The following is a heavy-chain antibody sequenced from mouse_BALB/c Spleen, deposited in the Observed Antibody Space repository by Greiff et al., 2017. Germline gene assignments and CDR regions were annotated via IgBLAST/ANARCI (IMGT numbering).Heavy chain of an antibody. J-gene: IGHJ2*01. CDR1: GFNINDTY. Sequence: VQLQQSGAELVKPGASVKLSCTASGFNINDTYMHWVKQRPEQGLEWIGRIDPANGNTKYDPKFQGKATITADTSSNTAYLQLSSLTSEDTAVYYCARLYYFDYGGQGTTLTVSS. CDR2: IDPANGNT. CDR3: ARLYYFDY. V-gene: IGHV14-3*02. D-gene: IGHD3-3*01.